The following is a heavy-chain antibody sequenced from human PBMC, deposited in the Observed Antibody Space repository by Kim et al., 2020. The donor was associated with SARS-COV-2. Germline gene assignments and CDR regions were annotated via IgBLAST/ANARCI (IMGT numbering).Heavy chain of an antibody. J-gene: IGHJ6*02. D-gene: IGHD2-15*01. CDR2: IYPGDSDT. CDR3: ARGWGGNRRDYYYYYGMDV. CDR1: GYSFTSYW. Sequence: GESLKISCKGSGYSFTSYWIGWVRQMPGKGLEWMGIIYPGDSDTRYSPSFQGQVTISADKSISTAYLQWSSLKASDTAMYYCARGWGGNRRDYYYYYGMDVWGQGTTVTVSS. V-gene: IGHV5-51*01.